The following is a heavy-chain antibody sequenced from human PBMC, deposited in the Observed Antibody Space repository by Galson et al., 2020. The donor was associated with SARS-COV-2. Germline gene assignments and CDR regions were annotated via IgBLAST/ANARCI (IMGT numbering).Heavy chain of an antibody. CDR3: AREWYIGSYTYYFDS. V-gene: IGHV4-61*02. Sequence: SETLSLTCTVSGGSIRSGYYHWSWVRQTAEKGLEWIGRIYTSGNPTYNPSLKSRATISIDTTNNQFFLSLWSVTAADTAVYYCAREWYIGSYTYYFDSWGQGTLVTVSS. CDR2: IYTSGNP. J-gene: IGHJ4*02. D-gene: IGHD1-26*01. CDR1: GGSIRSGYYH.